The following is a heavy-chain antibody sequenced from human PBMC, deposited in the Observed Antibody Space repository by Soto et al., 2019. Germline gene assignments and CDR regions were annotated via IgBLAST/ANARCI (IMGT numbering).Heavy chain of an antibody. CDR3: ARDITMVRGFSYYYGMDV. CDR2: IKQDGSEK. D-gene: IGHD3-10*01. J-gene: IGHJ6*02. V-gene: IGHV3-7*03. CDR1: GFTFSSYW. Sequence: GGSLRLSCAASGFTFSSYWMSWVRQAPGKGLEWVANIKQDGSEKYYVDSVKGRFTISRDNAKNSLYLQMNSLRAEDTAVYYCARDITMVRGFSYYYGMDVWGQGTTVTVS.